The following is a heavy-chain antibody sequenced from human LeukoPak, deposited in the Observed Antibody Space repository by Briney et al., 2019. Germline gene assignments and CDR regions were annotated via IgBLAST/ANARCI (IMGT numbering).Heavy chain of an antibody. CDR1: GFTFTNYA. J-gene: IGHJ4*02. D-gene: IGHD1-1*01. V-gene: IGHV3-23*01. CDR3: AKREHNYEVAN. Sequence: PGGSLRLSCEASGFTFTNYAMTWVRQAPGKGLEWVSIISGSGGSTYYADSVKGRFTVSRDNSKNTLYLQMNSLRAEDTAVYYCAKREHNYEVANWGQGTLVTVSS. CDR2: ISGSGGST.